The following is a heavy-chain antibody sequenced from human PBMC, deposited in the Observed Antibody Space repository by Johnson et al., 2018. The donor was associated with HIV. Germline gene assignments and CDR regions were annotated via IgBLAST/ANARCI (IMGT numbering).Heavy chain of an antibody. CDR1: GFTFDDYA. Sequence: QLVESGGGLVQPGRSLRLSCAASGFTFDDYAMHWVRQVPGKGLEWVSGISWNSGSTGYADSVKGRFTISRDNAKNSLYLQMNSLRAEDTAVYYCARAPYSSSWYRDAFDIWGQGTMVTVSS. CDR2: ISWNSGST. CDR3: ARAPYSSSWYRDAFDI. D-gene: IGHD6-13*01. V-gene: IGHV3-9*01. J-gene: IGHJ3*02.